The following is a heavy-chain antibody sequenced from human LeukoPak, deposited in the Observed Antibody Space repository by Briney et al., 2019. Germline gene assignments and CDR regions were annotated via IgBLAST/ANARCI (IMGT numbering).Heavy chain of an antibody. Sequence: GASVKVSCKVSGYTFTKYGIIWVRQAPGQGLEWMGWASTHNDNTNYAQNLQGRVTMTKDTSTSTAYMELRSLRSDDPAVYYCAREFDYYDDSGYSEDLWGEGTLVSVSS. CDR3: AREFDYYDDSGYSEDL. D-gene: IGHD3-22*01. J-gene: IGHJ5*02. V-gene: IGHV1-18*01. CDR2: ASTHNDNT. CDR1: GYTFTKYG.